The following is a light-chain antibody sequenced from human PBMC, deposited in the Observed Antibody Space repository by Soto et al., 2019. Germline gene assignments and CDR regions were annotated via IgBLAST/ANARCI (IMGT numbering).Light chain of an antibody. CDR1: QSAISW. CDR3: QQYNSYSLYT. V-gene: IGKV1-5*01. J-gene: IGKJ2*01. CDR2: DAS. Sequence: DIQLTQSPSTLSASVGDRVTITCRASQSAISWVAWFQQKPGKAPNLLIYDASSLKSGVSSRFSGSGSGTEFTLTISSLQPEDFVTYYCQQYNSYSLYTFGQGTKLEIK.